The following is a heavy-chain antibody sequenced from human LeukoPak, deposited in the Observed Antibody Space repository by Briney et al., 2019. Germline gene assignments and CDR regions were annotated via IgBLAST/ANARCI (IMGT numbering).Heavy chain of an antibody. CDR2: INSDGSRT. CDR1: GFTFSSYW. V-gene: IGHV3-74*01. J-gene: IGHJ4*02. Sequence: GVSLRLSCAASGFTFSSYWMHWVGQAPGKGLMWVSRINSDGSRTTYAGYVRGRFTISRDNAKSTLYLQLNSLRAEDTAVYYCARVRDDYTYFDCWGQGTLVTVSS. D-gene: IGHD4-11*01. CDR3: ARVRDDYTYFDC.